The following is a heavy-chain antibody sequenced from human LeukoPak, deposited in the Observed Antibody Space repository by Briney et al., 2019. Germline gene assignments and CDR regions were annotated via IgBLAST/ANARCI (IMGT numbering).Heavy chain of an antibody. D-gene: IGHD1-26*01. CDR3: TPSIVGATTFGY. V-gene: IGHV3-15*01. J-gene: IGHJ4*02. CDR1: GFTFSNAW. Sequence: GGSLRLSCAASGFTFSNAWMSWVRQAPGKGLEWVGRIKTKTDGETTDYASPVKGRFTISRDDSKNTLYLQMNSLKTEDTAVYFCTPSIVGATTFGYWGQGTLVTVSS. CDR2: IKTKTDGETT.